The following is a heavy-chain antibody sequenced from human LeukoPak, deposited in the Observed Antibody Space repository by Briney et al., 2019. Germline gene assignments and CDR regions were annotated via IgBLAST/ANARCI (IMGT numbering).Heavy chain of an antibody. Sequence: DSVKGRFTISRDNSKNTLYLQMNSLRAEDTAVYYCAKDLRDDCGNYCIYWGSLDYWGQGTLVTVSS. CDR3: AKDLRDDCGNYCIYWGSLDY. J-gene: IGHJ4*02. V-gene: IGHV3-30*02. D-gene: IGHD3-3*01.